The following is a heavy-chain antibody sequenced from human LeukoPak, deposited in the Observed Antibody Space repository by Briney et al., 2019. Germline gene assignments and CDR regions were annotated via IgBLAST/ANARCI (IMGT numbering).Heavy chain of an antibody. D-gene: IGHD2-15*01. Sequence: SETLSLTCTVSGDSITNYFWSWIRQPPGKGLEWIGYIYYTGNTNYKPSLKSRVTISGDTSTNQFSLRLRSVTAPDTAVYYCARGRVAYSAYYFDYWGRGTLVTVSS. CDR1: GDSITNYF. V-gene: IGHV4-59*01. CDR2: IYYTGNT. J-gene: IGHJ4*02. CDR3: ARGRVAYSAYYFDY.